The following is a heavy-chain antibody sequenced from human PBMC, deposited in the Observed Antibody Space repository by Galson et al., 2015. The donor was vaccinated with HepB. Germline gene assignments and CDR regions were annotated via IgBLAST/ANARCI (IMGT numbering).Heavy chain of an antibody. CDR1: GFTFKTHW. J-gene: IGHJ4*02. Sequence: SLRLSCAASGFTFKTHWMSWVRQAPGKGLEWVANIKQDGGERYYVDSVKGRFTISRDNAKNSVYLQMNSLRAEDTAVYYCARDFGATYYYDSSGFDYWGQGTLVTVSS. CDR2: IKQDGGER. CDR3: ARDFGATYYYDSSGFDY. D-gene: IGHD3-22*01. V-gene: IGHV3-7*03.